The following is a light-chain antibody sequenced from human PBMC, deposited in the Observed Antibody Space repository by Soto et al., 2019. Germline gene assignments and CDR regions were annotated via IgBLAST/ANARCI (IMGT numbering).Light chain of an antibody. Sequence: EIVMTQSPVTLSVSPGEMATLSCRSSHDIRSDLAWYQQKPGQAPRLLMYGASIRATGIPARFSGSGSGKDFTLTISSLQSEDLAVYYCQQYINWTFGQGTKWEIK. CDR2: GAS. J-gene: IGKJ1*01. CDR1: HDIRSD. CDR3: QQYINWT. V-gene: IGKV3-15*01.